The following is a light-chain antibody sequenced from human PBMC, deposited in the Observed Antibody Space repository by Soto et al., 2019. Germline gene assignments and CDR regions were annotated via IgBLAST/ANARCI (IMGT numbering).Light chain of an antibody. Sequence: ENVLTQSPGPLSLSPGERATLSCRASQSVSSSYLAWYQQKPGQAPRLLIYGASSRATGIPDRFSGSGSGTDFTLTISRLEPADFAVYYCQQYGNSRAFGQGTKVEIK. CDR2: GAS. J-gene: IGKJ1*01. CDR1: QSVSSSY. CDR3: QQYGNSRA. V-gene: IGKV3-20*01.